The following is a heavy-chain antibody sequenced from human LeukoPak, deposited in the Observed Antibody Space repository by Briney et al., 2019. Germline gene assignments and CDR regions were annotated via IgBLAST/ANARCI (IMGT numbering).Heavy chain of an antibody. V-gene: IGHV3-33*06. CDR2: IFYDGSNK. CDR3: AKGAYDYIEIAYFDY. CDR1: GFTFSNYG. Sequence: GGSLRLSCAASGFTFSNYGMHWVRQAPGKGLEWLAAIFYDGSNKYYADTVKGRFTISRDNSKNTLYLQMNSLRAEDTAVYYCAKGAYDYIEIAYFDYWGQGSLVTVSS. J-gene: IGHJ4*02. D-gene: IGHD5-12*01.